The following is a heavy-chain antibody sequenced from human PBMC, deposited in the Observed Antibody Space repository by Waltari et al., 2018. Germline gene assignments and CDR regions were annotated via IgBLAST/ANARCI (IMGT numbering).Heavy chain of an antibody. V-gene: IGHV3-74*01. CDR3: ARKGGRGYPYGPFYYDH. CDR2: INIDGGYI. CDR1: GFTFGDYW. Sequence: EVQLVESGGGLVQPGGSLRLSCAASGFTFGDYWMHWVRQAPGKGLGWVSRINIDGGYIRYTDAWKGRFTISRDNAKNTLFLQLNSLRADDTAVYYCARKGGRGYPYGPFYYDHWGQGTLVTVSP. D-gene: IGHD5-18*01. J-gene: IGHJ4*02.